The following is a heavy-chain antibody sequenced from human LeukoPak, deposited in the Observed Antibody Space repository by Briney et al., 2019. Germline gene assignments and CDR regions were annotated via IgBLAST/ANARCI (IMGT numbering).Heavy chain of an antibody. J-gene: IGHJ4*02. CDR3: ARSPDGVSGFDY. CDR1: GGSFSGYY. V-gene: IGHV4-34*01. D-gene: IGHD3-16*01. Sequence: PSETLSLTCAVYGGSFSGYYWSWIRQPPGKGLEWIGEINHSGSTNYNPSLKSRVTISVDTSKNQFSLKLSPVTAADTAVYYCARSPDGVSGFDYWGQGTLVTVSS. CDR2: INHSGST.